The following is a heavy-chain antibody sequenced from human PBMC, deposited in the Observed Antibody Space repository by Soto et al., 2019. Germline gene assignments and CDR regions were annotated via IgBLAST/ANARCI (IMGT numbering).Heavy chain of an antibody. CDR2: IKSDGSRI. V-gene: IGHV3-74*01. CDR3: ARDLGKYDRYYFDL. CDR1: GFIFSDYW. Sequence: VQLVESGGGLVQPGGSLRLSCVSSGFIFSDYWMYWVRQAPGQGLVWVSRIKSDGSRITYADSVKGRFTISRDNAKNTLNLQMNGLRVEDTAVYYCARDLGKYDRYYFDLWSQGTLVTVAS. D-gene: IGHD3-9*01. J-gene: IGHJ4*02.